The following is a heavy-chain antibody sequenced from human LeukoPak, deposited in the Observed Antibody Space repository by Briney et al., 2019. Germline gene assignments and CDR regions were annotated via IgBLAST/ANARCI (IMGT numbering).Heavy chain of an antibody. CDR2: ILGTGDYT. V-gene: IGHV3-23*01. J-gene: IGHJ4*02. CDR3: ARGSKGTYDY. CDR1: GFTFSNSV. Sequence: GGSLRLSCVASGFTFSNSVMTWVRQAPGKGLEWVSSILGTGDYTYFANSVKGRFTISRDNSKNTLYLQMNSLRAGNTAIYYCARGSKGTYDYWGQGTLVTVSS.